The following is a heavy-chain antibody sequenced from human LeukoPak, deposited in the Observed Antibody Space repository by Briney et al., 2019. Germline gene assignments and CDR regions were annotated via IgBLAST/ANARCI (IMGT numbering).Heavy chain of an antibody. CDR3: ARRTTVTTSSTINDY. V-gene: IGHV4-59*08. D-gene: IGHD4-17*01. CDR1: GGSISSYY. Sequence: SETLSLACPVSGGSISSYYWSWIRQPPGKGLEWIGYIYYSGSTNYNPSLKSRVTISVDTSKNQFSLKLSSVTAADTAVYYCARRTTVTTSSTINDYWGQGTLVTVSS. J-gene: IGHJ4*02. CDR2: IYYSGST.